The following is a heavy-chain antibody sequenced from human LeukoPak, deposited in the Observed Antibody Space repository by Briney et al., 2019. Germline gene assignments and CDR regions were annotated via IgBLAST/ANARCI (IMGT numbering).Heavy chain of an antibody. D-gene: IGHD3-10*01. CDR3: SKDKHIGFGELFLYCYYYGMDV. Sequence: GGSLRLFCAASGFTISSYGMHWVRQAPGKGLEWVAVISYDGSNKYYADSVKGRFTISRDNSKNTLYLQMNSMRAEDKAVYYYSKDKHIGFGELFLYCYYYGMDVWGQGTTVTVSS. V-gene: IGHV3-30*18. CDR1: GFTISSYG. CDR2: ISYDGSNK. J-gene: IGHJ6*02.